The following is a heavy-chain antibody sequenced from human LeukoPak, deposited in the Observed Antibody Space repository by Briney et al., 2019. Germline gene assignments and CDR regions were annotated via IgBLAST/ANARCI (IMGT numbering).Heavy chain of an antibody. CDR2: IYTSGST. D-gene: IGHD2-2*01. V-gene: IGHV4-4*07. J-gene: IGHJ6*02. Sequence: SETLSLTCTVSGGSISSYYWSWIRQPAGKGLEWIGHIYTSGSTNYNPSLKSRVTMSVDTSTNQFSMKLSSVTAADTAVYYCARDERYCSSTSCSNYYYYGMDVWGQGTTVTVSS. CDR3: ARDERYCSSTSCSNYYYYGMDV. CDR1: GGSISSYY.